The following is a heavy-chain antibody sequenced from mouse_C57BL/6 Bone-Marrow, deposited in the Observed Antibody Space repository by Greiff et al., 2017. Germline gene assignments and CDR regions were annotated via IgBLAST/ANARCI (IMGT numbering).Heavy chain of an antibody. Sequence: QVQLQQSGAELARPGASVKLSCKASGYTFTSYGISWVKQRTGPGLEWIGEIYPRSGNTYYTEKFKGKATLTADKSSSTAYMERRSLTSEDSAVYVCAREPVITTVVALDYWGQGTTLTVSS. CDR2: IYPRSGNT. J-gene: IGHJ2*01. CDR3: AREPVITTVVALDY. V-gene: IGHV1-81*01. CDR1: GYTFTSYG. D-gene: IGHD1-1*01.